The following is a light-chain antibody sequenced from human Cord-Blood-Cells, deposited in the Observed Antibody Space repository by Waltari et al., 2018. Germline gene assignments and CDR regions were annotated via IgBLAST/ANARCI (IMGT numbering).Light chain of an antibody. CDR3: QSYDSSNRV. Sequence: NFMLTQPNSVSASPGKTVTIPFTRSRGSIASTYVQGYPPRPGSSPTTVIDEDNQRPAGVPDRFSGSIDSSSNSASLTISGLKTEDEADYYCQSYDSSNRVFGGGTKLTVL. J-gene: IGLJ3*02. CDR2: EDN. CDR1: RGSIASTY. V-gene: IGLV6-57*01.